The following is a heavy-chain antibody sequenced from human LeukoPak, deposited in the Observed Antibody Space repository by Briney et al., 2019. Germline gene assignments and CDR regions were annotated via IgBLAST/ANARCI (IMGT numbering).Heavy chain of an antibody. D-gene: IGHD2-2*01. CDR3: ARGLVVVPATHFDY. Sequence: GASVKLSCKASGYTFTSYYMHWVRHAPGQGLEWMGIINPSGGSTSYAQKIQGRVTMTRDMSTSTVYMELSSLRSEDTAVYYCARGLVVVPATHFDYWGQGTLVTVSS. CDR1: GYTFTSYY. V-gene: IGHV1-46*01. CDR2: INPSGGST. J-gene: IGHJ4*02.